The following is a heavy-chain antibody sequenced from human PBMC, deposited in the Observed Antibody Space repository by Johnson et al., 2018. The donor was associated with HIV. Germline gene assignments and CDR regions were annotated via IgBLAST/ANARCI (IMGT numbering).Heavy chain of an antibody. Sequence: VQLVESGGALVQPGGSLRLSCAASGFTFSSHWMHWVRQAPGKGLVWVSRINSDGSIISYADSVKGRLTISRDNAKNTLFLQMNSLRPEDTAVYYCARGYWTYGVCYTKVDGFDIWGQGTMVTVSS. J-gene: IGHJ3*02. CDR1: GFTFSSHW. CDR2: INSDGSII. V-gene: IGHV3-74*01. CDR3: ARGYWTYGVCYTKVDGFDI. D-gene: IGHD2-8*01.